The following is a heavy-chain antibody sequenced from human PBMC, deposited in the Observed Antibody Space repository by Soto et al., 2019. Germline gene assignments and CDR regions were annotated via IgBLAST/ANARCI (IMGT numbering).Heavy chain of an antibody. V-gene: IGHV2-5*02. CDR1: GFSLSTSGVG. Sequence: SGPTLVKPTQTLTLTCTFSGFSLSTSGVGVGWIRQPPGKALEWLALIYWDDDKRYSPSLKSRLTITKDTSKNQVVLTMTNMDPVDTATYYCAHQPNFGVVPVITLFDYWGQGTLVTVSS. CDR2: IYWDDDK. J-gene: IGHJ4*02. CDR3: AHQPNFGVVPVITLFDY. D-gene: IGHD3-3*01.